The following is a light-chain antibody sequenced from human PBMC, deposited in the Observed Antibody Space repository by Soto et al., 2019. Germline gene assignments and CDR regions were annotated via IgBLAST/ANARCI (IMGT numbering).Light chain of an antibody. CDR3: QQCNNWPPT. CDR2: GAS. V-gene: IGKV3-15*01. J-gene: IGKJ1*01. CDR1: QSVSSN. Sequence: EIVMTQSPATLSVSPGERATLSCRASQSVSSNLAWYQQKPGQAPGLLIYGASTRATGIPARFSGSGSGTEFTLTISSLQSEDFAVYYCQQCNNWPPTFGQGTKVDIK.